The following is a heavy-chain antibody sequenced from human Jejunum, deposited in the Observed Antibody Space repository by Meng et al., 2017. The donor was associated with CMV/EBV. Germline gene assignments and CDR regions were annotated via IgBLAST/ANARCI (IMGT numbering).Heavy chain of an antibody. J-gene: IGHJ6*02. V-gene: IGHV3-30*18. CDR2: ISYDGSSV. Sequence: CAAPVYNFSSDGMHWVRQAAGKGLEWVAYISYDGSSVYYADSVKGRFTISRDNSKNTLYLQMDSLRTEDTGVYYCAKRGNSGNTPDVWGQGTTVTVSS. D-gene: IGHD4-23*01. CDR3: AKRGNSGNTPDV. CDR1: VYNFSSDG.